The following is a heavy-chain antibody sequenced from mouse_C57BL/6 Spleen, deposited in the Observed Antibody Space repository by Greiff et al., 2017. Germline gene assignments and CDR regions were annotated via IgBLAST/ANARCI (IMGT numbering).Heavy chain of an antibody. V-gene: IGHV1-82*01. CDR1: GYAFSSSW. Sequence: QVQLQQSGPELVKPGASVKISCKASGYAFSSSWMNWVKQRPGKGLEWIGRIYPGDGDTNSNGKFQGQATLTADKSSSTAYLQLSRLTAEDSAVYFCARSNYGSSPRKFAYWGQGTLVTVSA. CDR3: ARSNYGSSPRKFAY. D-gene: IGHD1-1*01. J-gene: IGHJ3*01. CDR2: IYPGDGDT.